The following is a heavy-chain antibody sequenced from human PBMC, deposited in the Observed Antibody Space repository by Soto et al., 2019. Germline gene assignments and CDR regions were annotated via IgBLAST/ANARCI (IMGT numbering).Heavy chain of an antibody. CDR3: ARRSDSSGYYYVLGTYYDYGMDV. V-gene: IGHV1-18*04. J-gene: IGHJ6*02. CDR1: GYTFTSYG. Sequence: ASVKHSCKASGYTFTSYGISWVRQAPGQGLEWMGWISACNGNTNYAQKLQGRVTMTTDTSTSTAYMELRSLRSDDTAVYYCARRSDSSGYYYVLGTYYDYGMDVWGQATTVPVSS. CDR2: ISACNGNT. D-gene: IGHD3-22*01.